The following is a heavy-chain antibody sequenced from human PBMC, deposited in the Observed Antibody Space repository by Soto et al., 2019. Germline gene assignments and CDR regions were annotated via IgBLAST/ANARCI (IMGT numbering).Heavy chain of an antibody. CDR3: ARAPRGNYGYPSYFDY. Sequence: SETRSHTCTGSGGSISSCYRSWIRQPPGKGLEWIGYIYYSGSTNYNPSLKSRVTISVDTSKNQFSLKLSSVTAADTAVYYCARAPRGNYGYPSYFDYWGQGTLVTVS. CDR2: IYYSGST. D-gene: IGHD3-10*01. V-gene: IGHV4-59*01. J-gene: IGHJ4*02. CDR1: GGSISSCY.